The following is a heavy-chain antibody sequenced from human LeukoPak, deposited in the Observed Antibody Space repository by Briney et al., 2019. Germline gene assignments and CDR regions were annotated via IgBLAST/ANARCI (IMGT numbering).Heavy chain of an antibody. CDR1: GFTFSNAW. CDR3: TTHSLWFGELLRDY. Sequence: GGFLRLSCAASGFTFSNAWMSWVRQAPGKGLEWVGRIKSKTDGGTTDYAAPVKGRFTISRDDSKNTLYLQMNSLKTEDTAVYYCTTHSLWFGELLRDYWGQGTLVTVSS. V-gene: IGHV3-15*01. CDR2: IKSKTDGGTT. D-gene: IGHD3-10*01. J-gene: IGHJ4*02.